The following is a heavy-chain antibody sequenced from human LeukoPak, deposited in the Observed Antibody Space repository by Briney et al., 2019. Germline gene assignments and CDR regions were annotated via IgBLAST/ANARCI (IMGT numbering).Heavy chain of an antibody. CDR1: GYTFTGYY. CDR2: INPNSGGT. Sequence: GASVKASCKASGYTFTGYYMHWVRQAPGQGLEWMGWINPNSGGTNYAQKFQGRVTMTRDTSINTAYMELSRLRSDDTAVYYCARDLFRGSTNYGMDVWGQGTTVTVSS. V-gene: IGHV1-2*02. D-gene: IGHD3-10*01. J-gene: IGHJ6*02. CDR3: ARDLFRGSTNYGMDV.